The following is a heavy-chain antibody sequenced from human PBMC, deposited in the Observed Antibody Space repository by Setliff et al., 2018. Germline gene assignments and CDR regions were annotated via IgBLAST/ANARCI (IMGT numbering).Heavy chain of an antibody. D-gene: IGHD2-15*01. V-gene: IGHV4-59*11. Sequence: PSETLSLTCSVSGGSLTSHYWTWIRQPPGKGLEWIGVISYIERPHYNPSLQSRVTIAMETSNNQVSLTLTSVTAVDSAMYYCARFYGGGSCPDYWGQGTLVTVSS. J-gene: IGHJ4*02. CDR2: ISYIERP. CDR1: GGSLTSHY. CDR3: ARFYGGGSCPDY.